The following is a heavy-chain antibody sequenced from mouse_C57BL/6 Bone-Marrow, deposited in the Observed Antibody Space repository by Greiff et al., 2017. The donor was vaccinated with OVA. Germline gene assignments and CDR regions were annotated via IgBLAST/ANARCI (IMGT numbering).Heavy chain of an antibody. V-gene: IGHV1-19*01. CDR3: ARGGYGNYNGLAY. CDR1: GYTFTDYY. D-gene: IGHD2-10*02. Sequence: DVKLQESGPVLVKPGASVKMSCKASGYTFTDYYMNWVKQSHGKSLEWIGVINPYNGGTSYNQKFKGKATLTVDKSSSTAYMELNSLTSEDSAVYYCARGGYGNYNGLAYWGQGTLVTVSA. CDR2: INPYNGGT. J-gene: IGHJ3*01.